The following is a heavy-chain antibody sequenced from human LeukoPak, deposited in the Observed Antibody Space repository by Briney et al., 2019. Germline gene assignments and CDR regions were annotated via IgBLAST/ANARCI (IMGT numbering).Heavy chain of an antibody. Sequence: GESLKISCKGSGYSFTTYWIGWVRQMPGKGLEWMGIIYPGDSDTRYSPSFQGQVTISADKSISTAYLQWSSLKASDTAMYYCARVAYYYGSGGLDAFDIWGQGTMVTVSS. CDR3: ARVAYYYGSGGLDAFDI. J-gene: IGHJ3*02. CDR2: IYPGDSDT. V-gene: IGHV5-51*01. CDR1: GYSFTTYW. D-gene: IGHD3-10*01.